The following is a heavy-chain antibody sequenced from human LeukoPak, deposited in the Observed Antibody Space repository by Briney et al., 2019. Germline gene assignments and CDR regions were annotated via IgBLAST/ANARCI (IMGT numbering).Heavy chain of an antibody. V-gene: IGHV1-18*01. CDR2: ISAYNGNT. D-gene: IGHD2-2*01. J-gene: IGHJ5*02. Sequence: GASVKVSCKASGYTFTSYGISWVRQAPGQGLEWMGWISAYNGNTNYAQKLQGRVTMTTDTSTSTAYMELRSLRSDDTAVYYCARGLGCSSTSCSRNGYWFDPWGQGTLVTVSS. CDR1: GYTFTSYG. CDR3: ARGLGCSSTSCSRNGYWFDP.